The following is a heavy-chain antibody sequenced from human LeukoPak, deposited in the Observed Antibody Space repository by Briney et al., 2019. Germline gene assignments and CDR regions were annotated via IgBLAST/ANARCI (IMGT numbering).Heavy chain of an antibody. CDR1: GGSFSGYY. CDR3: ARDTRVHYYDSSGPVDY. CDR2: INHSGST. Sequence: PSETLSLTCAVYGGSFSGYYWSWIRRPPGKGLEWIGEINHSGSTNYNPSLKSRVTMSVDTSKNQLSLKLISVTAADTAVYYCARDTRVHYYDSSGPVDYWGQGTLVTVSS. J-gene: IGHJ4*02. D-gene: IGHD3-22*01. V-gene: IGHV4-34*01.